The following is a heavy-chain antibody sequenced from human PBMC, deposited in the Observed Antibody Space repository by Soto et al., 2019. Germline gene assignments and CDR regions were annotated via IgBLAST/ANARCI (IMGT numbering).Heavy chain of an antibody. D-gene: IGHD3-10*01. CDR2: ISYDGSNK. J-gene: IGHJ6*02. V-gene: IGHV3-30*18. CDR1: GFTFSSYG. CDR3: AKARLWFGEISYYYYGMDV. Sequence: GGSLRLSCAASGFTFSSYGMHWVRQAPGKGLEWVAVISYDGSNKYYADSVKGRFTISRDNSKNTLYLQMNSLRAEDTAVYYCAKARLWFGEISYYYYGMDVWGQGTTVTAP.